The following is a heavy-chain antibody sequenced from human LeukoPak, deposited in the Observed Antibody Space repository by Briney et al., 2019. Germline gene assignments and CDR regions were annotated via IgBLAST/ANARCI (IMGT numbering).Heavy chain of an antibody. V-gene: IGHV1-2*04. CDR1: GYTFTGYY. CDR2: INPNSGGT. D-gene: IGHD2-2*01. J-gene: IGHJ5*02. Sequence: GASVKVSCKASGYTFTGYYMHWVRQAPGQGLEWMGWINPNSGGTNYAQKFQGWVTMTRDTSISTAYMELSRLRSDDTAVYYCARGPPTSFIVVVPAAKTPNWFDPWGQGTLVTVSS. CDR3: ARGPPTSFIVVVPAAKTPNWFDP.